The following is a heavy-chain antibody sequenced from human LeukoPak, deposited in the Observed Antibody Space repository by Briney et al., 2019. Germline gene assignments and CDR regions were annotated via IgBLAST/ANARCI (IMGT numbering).Heavy chain of an antibody. CDR3: AVRLAAAGLG. J-gene: IGHJ4*02. V-gene: IGHV3-23*01. D-gene: IGHD6-13*01. CDR1: GFTFSSYG. Sequence: GRSLRLSCAASGFTFSSYGMHWVRQAPGKGLGWVSGISDGGIIRIYADSVKGRFTISRDNSKNTLYLQMNSLRVEDTAVYFCAVRLAAAGLGWGQGTLVTVSS. CDR2: ISDGGIIR.